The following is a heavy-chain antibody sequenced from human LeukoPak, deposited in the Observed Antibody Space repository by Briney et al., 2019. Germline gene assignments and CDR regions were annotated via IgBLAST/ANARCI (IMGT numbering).Heavy chain of an antibody. CDR2: INSDGSST. CDR1: GFTFSSYW. Sequence: GGSLRLSCAASGFTFSSYWMHWVRQAPGKGLVWVSRINSDGSSTSYADSVKGRFTISRDNAKNTLYLQMNSLRAEDTAVYYCARHPDYYDSSGYWVYWGQGTLVTVSS. V-gene: IGHV3-74*01. J-gene: IGHJ4*02. CDR3: ARHPDYYDSSGYWVY. D-gene: IGHD3-22*01.